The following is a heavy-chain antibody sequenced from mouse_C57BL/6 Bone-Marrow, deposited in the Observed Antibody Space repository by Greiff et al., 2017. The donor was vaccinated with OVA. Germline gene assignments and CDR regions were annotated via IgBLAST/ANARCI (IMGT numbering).Heavy chain of an antibody. Sequence: EVQLQQSGPELVKPGASVKISCKASGYTFTDYYMNWVKQSHGKSLEWIGDINPNNGGTSYNQKFKGKATLTVDKSSSTAYMELRSLTSEDSAVYYCARGGGPWFAYWGQGTLVTVSA. CDR3: ARGGGPWFAY. CDR2: INPNNGGT. CDR1: GYTFTDYY. J-gene: IGHJ3*01. V-gene: IGHV1-26*01. D-gene: IGHD1-1*02.